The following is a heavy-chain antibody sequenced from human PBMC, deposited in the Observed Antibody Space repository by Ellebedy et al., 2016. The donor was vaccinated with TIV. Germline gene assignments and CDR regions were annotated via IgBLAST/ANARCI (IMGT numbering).Heavy chain of an antibody. CDR1: GGTFSSYA. CDR3: ASASPAYCGGDCYAYYYYYGMDV. Sequence: SVKVSXXASGGTFSSYAISWVRQAPGQGLEWMGGIIPIFGTANYAQKFQGRVTITADESTSTAYMELSSLRSEDTAVYYCASASPAYCGGDCYAYYYYYGMDVWGQGTTVTVSS. V-gene: IGHV1-69*13. J-gene: IGHJ6*02. D-gene: IGHD2-21*02. CDR2: IIPIFGTA.